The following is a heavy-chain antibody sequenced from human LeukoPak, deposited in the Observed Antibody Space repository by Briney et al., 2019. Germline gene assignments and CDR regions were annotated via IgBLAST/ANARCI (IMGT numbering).Heavy chain of an antibody. Sequence: SETLSLTCAVYGGSFSGYYWSWIRQPPGKGLEWIGEINHSGSTNYNPSLKSRVTISVDTSKNQFSLKLSSVTAADTAVYYCAREDRVVVVPAATWGYYYYMDVWGKGTTVTVSS. CDR3: AREDRVVVVPAATWGYYYYMDV. CDR2: INHSGST. V-gene: IGHV4-34*01. CDR1: GGSFSGYY. J-gene: IGHJ6*03. D-gene: IGHD2-2*01.